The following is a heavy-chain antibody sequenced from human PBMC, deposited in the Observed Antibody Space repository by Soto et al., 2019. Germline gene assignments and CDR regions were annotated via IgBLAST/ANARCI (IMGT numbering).Heavy chain of an antibody. V-gene: IGHV3-48*02. CDR1: GFTFSSFS. CDR3: ARDGAISGCFDY. J-gene: IGHJ4*02. Sequence: EVQLVESGGGLVQPGGSLRLSCVASGFTFSSFSMNWVRQSPGKGLEWVSYISTTSSTIHYADSVKGRFTISRDNDKNSRYLQMISLRDEDTAVYYCARDGAISGCFDYWGQGTLVTVSS. D-gene: IGHD6-19*01. CDR2: ISTTSSTI.